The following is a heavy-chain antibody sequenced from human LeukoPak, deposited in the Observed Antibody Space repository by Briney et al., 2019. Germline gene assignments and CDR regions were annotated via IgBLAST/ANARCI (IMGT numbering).Heavy chain of an antibody. Sequence: PGGSLRLSCAASGFTFSNYAMSWVRQAPGKGLEWVSGISGGGRSTYYADSVKGRFTISRDNSKNTLDLQMNSLRAGDSAIYYCAKGISTPDYWGQGTLVTLSS. D-gene: IGHD2-2*01. CDR1: GFTFSNYA. CDR2: ISGGGRST. CDR3: AKGISTPDY. J-gene: IGHJ4*02. V-gene: IGHV3-23*01.